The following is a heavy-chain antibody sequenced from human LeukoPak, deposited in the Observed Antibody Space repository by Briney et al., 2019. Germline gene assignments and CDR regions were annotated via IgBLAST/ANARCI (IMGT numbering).Heavy chain of an antibody. D-gene: IGHD3-10*01. CDR3: ARRGYYYGSGSYYIDAFDI. CDR1: GYSFTNYW. J-gene: IGHJ3*02. Sequence: GESLKISCKGSGYSFTNYWIGWVRQMPGKGLELIGIIYPADSDTRYSPSFQGQVTISVDKSISTAYLQWSSLKGSDTAMYYCARRGYYYGSGSYYIDAFDIWGQGTMVTVSS. CDR2: IYPADSDT. V-gene: IGHV5-51*01.